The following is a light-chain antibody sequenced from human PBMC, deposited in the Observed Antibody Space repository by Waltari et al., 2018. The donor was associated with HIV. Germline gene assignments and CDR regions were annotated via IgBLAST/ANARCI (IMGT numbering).Light chain of an antibody. CDR1: QSVLYNSINKNY. CDR3: QQYHTSPGT. Sequence: DILMTQSPDSLAVSLGERATINCKSSQSVLYNSINKNYLAWYQQKPGQPPKLLIYWASTRESGVPDLFSGSGSGTDFTLTISSLQAEDVAVYYCQQYHTSPGTFVQGTKLEIK. J-gene: IGKJ2*02. CDR2: WAS. V-gene: IGKV4-1*01.